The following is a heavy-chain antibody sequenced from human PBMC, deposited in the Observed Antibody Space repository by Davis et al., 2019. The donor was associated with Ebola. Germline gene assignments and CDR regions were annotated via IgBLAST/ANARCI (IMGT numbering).Heavy chain of an antibody. D-gene: IGHD3-22*01. CDR3: ARLDYYDSSGYYPFDY. J-gene: IGHJ4*02. Sequence: GESLKISCKGSGYSFTSYWIGWVRQMPGKGLEWMGIIYPGDSDTRYSPSFQGQVTISADKSISTAYLQWSSLKASDTAMYYCARLDYYDSSGYYPFDYWGQGTLVTVSS. V-gene: IGHV5-51*01. CDR2: IYPGDSDT. CDR1: GYSFTSYW.